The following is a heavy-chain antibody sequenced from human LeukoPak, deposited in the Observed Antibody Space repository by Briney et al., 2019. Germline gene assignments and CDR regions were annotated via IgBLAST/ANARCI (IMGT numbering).Heavy chain of an antibody. V-gene: IGHV4-59*08. D-gene: IGHD3-9*01. J-gene: IGHJ4*02. CDR1: GGSISSFY. Sequence: PSETLSLTCTVSGGSISSFYWSWIRQPPGKGLEWIGYIHYSGSTNYNPSLKSRVTISADTSRNQFSLKLSSVTAADTAVYYCARHGDILTGLDYWGQGTLVTVSS. CDR2: IHYSGST. CDR3: ARHGDILTGLDY.